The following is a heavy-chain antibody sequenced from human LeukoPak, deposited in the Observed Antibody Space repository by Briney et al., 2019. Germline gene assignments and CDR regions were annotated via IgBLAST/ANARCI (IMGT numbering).Heavy chain of an antibody. CDR2: INHSGST. V-gene: IGHV4-34*01. D-gene: IGHD2-15*01. CDR1: GGSFSGYY. Sequence: SETLSLTCAVYGGSFSGYYWSWIRQPPGKGLEWIGEINHSGSTNYNPSLKSRVTISVDTSKKQFSLKLRSVTAADTAVYYCARHFSRGGRYCSGGDCYARGSGGNWFDPWGQGTLVTVSS. CDR3: ARHFSRGGRYCSGGDCYARGSGGNWFDP. J-gene: IGHJ5*02.